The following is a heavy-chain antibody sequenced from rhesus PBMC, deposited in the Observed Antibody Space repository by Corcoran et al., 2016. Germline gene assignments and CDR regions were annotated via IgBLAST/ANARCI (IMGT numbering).Heavy chain of an antibody. J-gene: IGHJ4*01. D-gene: IGHD2-21*01. V-gene: IGHV4-173*01. CDR1: GGSISSNH. CDR3: ARTVLARFDY. CDR2: ISGSGGST. Sequence: QVQLQESGPELVKPSETLSLTCAVSGGSISSNHWSWIRQPPGKGLVWFGRISGSGGSTAYNPSLKSRVTISTDTSKNQFSLKLSSVTAADTAVYYCARTVLARFDYWGQGVLVTVSS.